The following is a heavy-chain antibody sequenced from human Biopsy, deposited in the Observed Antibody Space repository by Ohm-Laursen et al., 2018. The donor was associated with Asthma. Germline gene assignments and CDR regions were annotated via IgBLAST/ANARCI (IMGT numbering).Heavy chain of an antibody. CDR1: GFRFNSYA. J-gene: IGHJ3*02. D-gene: IGHD5-18*01. V-gene: IGHV3-23*01. CDR2: ISASGNST. CDR3: AKGMDTFDI. Sequence: LRLSCAASGFRFNSYAVSRVRQAPGKGPERVSTISASGNSTYYGDSVKGRFTISRDNSKNTLFLHMNSLRADDTAVYYCAKGMDTFDIWGQGTLVTVSS.